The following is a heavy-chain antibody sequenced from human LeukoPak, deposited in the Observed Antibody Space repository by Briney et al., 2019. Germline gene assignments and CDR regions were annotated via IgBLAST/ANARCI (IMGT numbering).Heavy chain of an antibody. CDR3: AKSDIAAAGTGAFDI. V-gene: IGHV3-23*01. D-gene: IGHD6-13*01. J-gene: IGHJ3*02. Sequence: GGSLRLSCGASGFTFSSNGMRWVRQAPGKGLEWVSAISGSGASTYYADSVKGRFTISRDNSKNTLYLQMSSLRAEDTALYYCAKSDIAAAGTGAFDIWGQGTMVTVSS. CDR1: GFTFSSNG. CDR2: ISGSGAST.